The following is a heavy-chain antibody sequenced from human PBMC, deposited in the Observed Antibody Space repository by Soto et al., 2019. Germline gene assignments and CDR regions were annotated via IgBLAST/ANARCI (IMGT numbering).Heavy chain of an antibody. J-gene: IGHJ4*02. CDR1: GFTFSNAW. CDR2: IKSKTDGGTT. D-gene: IGHD3-10*01. Sequence: GGSLRLSCAASGFTFSNAWMSWVRQAPGKGLEWVGRIKSKTDGGTTDYAAPVKGRFTISREDSKNTLYLQKNSLKTEDTAVYYCTTGILWIGELLYHLDYWGQGTLVTVTS. CDR3: TTGILWIGELLYHLDY. V-gene: IGHV3-15*01.